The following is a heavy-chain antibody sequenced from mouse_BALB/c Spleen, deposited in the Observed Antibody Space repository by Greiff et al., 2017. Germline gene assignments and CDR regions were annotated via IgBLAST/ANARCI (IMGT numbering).Heavy chain of an antibody. CDR3: IDGYDGWFAY. V-gene: IGHV1-67*01. J-gene: IGHJ3*01. Sequence: VQLQESGPELVRPGVSVKISCKGSGYTFTDYAMHWVKQSHAKSLEWIGVISTYSGNTNYNQKFTGKATMTVDKSSSTAYMELARLTSEDSAIYYCIDGYDGWFAYWGQGTLVTVSA. CDR1: GYTFTDYA. D-gene: IGHD2-2*01. CDR2: ISTYSGNT.